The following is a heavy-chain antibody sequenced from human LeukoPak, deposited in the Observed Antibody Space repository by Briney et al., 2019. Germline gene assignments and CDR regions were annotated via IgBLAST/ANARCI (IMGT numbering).Heavy chain of an antibody. V-gene: IGHV1-69*05. CDR2: IIPIFGTA. J-gene: IGHJ5*02. Sequence: GASVKVSCKASGGTFSSYAISWVRQAPGQGLEWMGGIIPIFGTANYAQKFQGRVTMTRDTSTSTVYMELSSLRSEDTAVYYCARDPADYYGSGSYAAGGNWFDPWGQGTLVTVSS. CDR1: GGTFSSYA. D-gene: IGHD3-10*01. CDR3: ARDPADYYGSGSYAAGGNWFDP.